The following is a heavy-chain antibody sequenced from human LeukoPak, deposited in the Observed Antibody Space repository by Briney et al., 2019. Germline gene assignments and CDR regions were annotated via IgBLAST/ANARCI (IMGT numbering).Heavy chain of an antibody. J-gene: IGHJ3*02. D-gene: IGHD3-10*01. Sequence: GGSLRLSCAASGFTFSSYGMSWVRQAPGKGLEWVAVISYDGSNKYYADSVKGRFTISRDNSKNTLYLQMNSLRAEDTAVYYCARANTMVRGALFDAFDIWGQGTMVTVSS. CDR3: ARANTMVRGALFDAFDI. V-gene: IGHV3-30*03. CDR2: ISYDGSNK. CDR1: GFTFSSYG.